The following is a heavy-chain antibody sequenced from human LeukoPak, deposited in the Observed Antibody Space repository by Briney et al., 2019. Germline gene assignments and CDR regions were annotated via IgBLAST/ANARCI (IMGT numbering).Heavy chain of an antibody. CDR2: INPSGGST. J-gene: IGHJ3*02. CDR3: ARRARGSWINDAFDI. Sequence: VASVKVSCKASGYTFTSYYMHWVRQAPGQGPEWMGIINPSGGSTSYAQKFQGRDTMTRDTSTSTLYMELSSLRSEDTAFYYCARRARGSWINDAFDIWGQGTMVTVSS. V-gene: IGHV1-46*01. CDR1: GYTFTSYY. D-gene: IGHD2-2*03.